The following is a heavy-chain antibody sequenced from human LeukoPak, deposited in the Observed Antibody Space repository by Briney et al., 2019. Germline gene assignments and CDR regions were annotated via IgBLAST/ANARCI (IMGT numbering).Heavy chain of an antibody. CDR2: ISPSGGST. J-gene: IGHJ3*02. CDR3: ARYSGSYPHDAFEI. D-gene: IGHD1-26*01. CDR1: GYTFTSNY. V-gene: IGHV1-46*01. Sequence: ASVKVSCKAFGYTFTSNYMHWVRQAPGQGPEWMGVISPSGGSTTYAQKFQGRVTLTRDMSTSTDYLELSSLRSEDTAVYYCARYSGSYPHDAFEIWGQGT.